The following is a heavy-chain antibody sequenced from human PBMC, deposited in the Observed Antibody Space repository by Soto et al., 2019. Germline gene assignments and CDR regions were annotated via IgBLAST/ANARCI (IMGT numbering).Heavy chain of an antibody. CDR3: GRHPYGDYDIMDV. V-gene: IGHV5-51*01. J-gene: IGHJ6*02. CDR2: IYPGNFDI. CDR1: GYSFSNYW. Sequence: SLKISCKGSGYSFSNYWIGWVRQMPGKGLEWMGIIYPGNFDIRYSPSFQGQVTISADKSISTAYLQWSSLKASDTAMYYCGRHPYGDYDIMDVWGQGTMVTVSS. D-gene: IGHD4-17*01.